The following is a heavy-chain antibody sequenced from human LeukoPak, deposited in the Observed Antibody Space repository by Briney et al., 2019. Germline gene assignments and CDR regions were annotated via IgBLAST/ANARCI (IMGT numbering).Heavy chain of an antibody. CDR1: GGSISSYY. Sequence: NPSETLSLTCTVSGGSISSYYWSWIRQPPGKGLEWIGYIYYSGSTNYNPSLKSRVTISVDTSKNQFSLKLSSVTAADTAVYYCAREGYYDSSDYYHHDAFDIWGQGTMVTVSS. D-gene: IGHD3-22*01. J-gene: IGHJ3*02. CDR2: IYYSGST. CDR3: AREGYYDSSDYYHHDAFDI. V-gene: IGHV4-59*01.